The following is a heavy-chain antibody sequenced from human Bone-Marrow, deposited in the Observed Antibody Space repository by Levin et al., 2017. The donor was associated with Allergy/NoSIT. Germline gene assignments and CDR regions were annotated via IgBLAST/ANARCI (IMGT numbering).Heavy chain of an antibody. D-gene: IGHD3-22*01. J-gene: IGHJ3*02. V-gene: IGHV4-39*01. Sequence: PGGSLRLSCTVSGGSISSSSYYWGWIRQPPGKGLEWIGSIYYSGSTYYNPSLKSRVTISVDTSKNQFSLKLSSVTAADTAVYYCARLDSADAFDIWGQGTMVTVSS. CDR2: IYYSGST. CDR1: GGSISSSSYY. CDR3: ARLDSADAFDI.